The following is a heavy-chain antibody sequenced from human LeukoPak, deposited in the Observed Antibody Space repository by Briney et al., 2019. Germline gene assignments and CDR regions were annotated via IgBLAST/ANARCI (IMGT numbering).Heavy chain of an antibody. CDR3: ASQGGLRNDF. CDR2: IYYSGST. Sequence: SETLSLTCTVSGGSISSGGYYWSWLRQHPGKGLEWIGYIYYSGSTYYNPSLKSRVTISVDTSKNQFSLKLSSVTAADTAVYYCASQGGLRNDFWGQGILVSVSS. D-gene: IGHD2-15*01. V-gene: IGHV4-31*03. CDR1: GGSISSGGYY. J-gene: IGHJ4*02.